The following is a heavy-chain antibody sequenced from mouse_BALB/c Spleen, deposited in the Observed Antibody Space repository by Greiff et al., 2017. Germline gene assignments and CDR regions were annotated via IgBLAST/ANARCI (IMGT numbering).Heavy chain of an antibody. CDR2: ISSGSSTI. J-gene: IGHJ4*01. CDR3: ARYSSRRAMDY. CDR1: GFTFSSFG. D-gene: IGHD1-1*01. Sequence: EVKLVESGGGLVQPGGSRKLSCAASGFTFSSFGMHWVRQAPEKGLEWVAYISSGSSTIYYADTVKGRFTISRDNPKNTLFLQMTSLRSEDTAMYYCARYSSRRAMDYWGQGTSVTVSS. V-gene: IGHV5-17*02.